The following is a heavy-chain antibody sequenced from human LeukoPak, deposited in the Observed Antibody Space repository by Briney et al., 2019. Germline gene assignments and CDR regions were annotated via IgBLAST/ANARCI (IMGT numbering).Heavy chain of an antibody. D-gene: IGHD6-13*01. CDR1: GFTFSSYG. CDR3: AKQGVYSFDAFDI. V-gene: IGHV3-30*18. J-gene: IGHJ3*02. Sequence: PGRSLRLSCAASGFTFSSYGMHWVLQAPGKGLEWVAVISYDGSNKYYADSVKGRFTISRDNSKNTLYLQMNSLRAEDTAVYYCAKQGVYSFDAFDIWGQGTMVTVSS. CDR2: ISYDGSNK.